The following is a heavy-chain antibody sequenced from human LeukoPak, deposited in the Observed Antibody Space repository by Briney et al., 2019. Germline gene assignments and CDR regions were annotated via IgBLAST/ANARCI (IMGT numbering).Heavy chain of an antibody. J-gene: IGHJ4*02. CDR1: GFTFSSYE. Sequence: GGSLRLSCAASGFTFSSYEMNWVRQAPGKGLEWVSYISSSGSTIYYADSVKGRFTISRDNAKNSLYLQMNSLRAEDTAVYYCARDWSAWGSYRPFDYWGQGTLVTVSS. D-gene: IGHD3-16*02. CDR3: ARDWSAWGSYRPFDY. CDR2: ISSSGSTI. V-gene: IGHV3-48*03.